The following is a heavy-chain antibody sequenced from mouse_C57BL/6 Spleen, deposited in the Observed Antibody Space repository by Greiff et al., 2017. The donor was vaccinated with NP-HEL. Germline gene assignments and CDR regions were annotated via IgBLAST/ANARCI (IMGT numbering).Heavy chain of an antibody. CDR1: GYTFTTYP. CDR3: ARGGVVANYFDY. Sequence: QVQLKESGAELVKPGASVKMSCKASGYTFTTYPIEWMKQNHGKSLEWIGNFHPYNDDTKYNEKFKGKATLTVEKSSSTVYLELSRLTSDDSAVYCGARGGVVANYFDYWGQGTTLTVSS. J-gene: IGHJ2*01. D-gene: IGHD1-1*01. CDR2: FHPYNDDT. V-gene: IGHV1-47*01.